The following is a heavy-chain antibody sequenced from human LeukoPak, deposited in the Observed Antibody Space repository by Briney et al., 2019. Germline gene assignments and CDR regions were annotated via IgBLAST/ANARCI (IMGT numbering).Heavy chain of an antibody. J-gene: IGHJ4*02. CDR2: IYPGDSDT. V-gene: IGHV5-51*01. D-gene: IGHD5-18*01. Sequence: GESLKISCKGSGYSFTSYWIGWVRQMPGKGLEWMGIIYPGDSDTRYSPSFQGQVTVSADKSISTAYLQWSSLKASDTAMYYCARSESQLWSPFDYWGQGTLVTVSS. CDR1: GYSFTSYW. CDR3: ARSESQLWSPFDY.